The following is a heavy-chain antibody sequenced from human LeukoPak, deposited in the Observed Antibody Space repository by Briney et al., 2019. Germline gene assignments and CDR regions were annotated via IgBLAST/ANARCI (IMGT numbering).Heavy chain of an antibody. J-gene: IGHJ4*02. CDR1: GFTFSSQA. V-gene: IGHV3-23*01. D-gene: IGHD5-18*01. Sequence: PGGSLRLSCAASGFTFSSQAISSVRQAPGKGMEWVSGISGSGGSTYYADSVKGRFTFSRDNSKNTLYLQMNSLRAEDTAVYYCAKERGYSYGYAIDYWGQGTLVTVSS. CDR3: AKERGYSYGYAIDY. CDR2: ISGSGGST.